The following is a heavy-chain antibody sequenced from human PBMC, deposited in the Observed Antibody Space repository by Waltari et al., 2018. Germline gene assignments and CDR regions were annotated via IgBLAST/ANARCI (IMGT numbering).Heavy chain of an antibody. D-gene: IGHD6-19*01. Sequence: QVQLVESGGGVVQPGRSLSLPCAASGFTFRSFGMHWVRQAPGKGLEWVAVIWYDGSNKYYADSVKGRFTISRDNSKNTLYLQMNSLRAEDTAVYYCARGVAGENAFDIWGQGTMVTVSS. CDR2: IWYDGSNK. V-gene: IGHV3-33*01. CDR1: GFTFRSFG. CDR3: ARGVAGENAFDI. J-gene: IGHJ3*02.